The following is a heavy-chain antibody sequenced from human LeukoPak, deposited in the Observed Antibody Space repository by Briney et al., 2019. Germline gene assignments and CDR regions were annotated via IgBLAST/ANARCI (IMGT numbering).Heavy chain of an antibody. D-gene: IGHD6-6*01. CDR2: IWYDGSNK. J-gene: IGHJ4*02. Sequence: GGSLRLSCAASGFTFSSYGMHWVRQAPGKGLECVAVIWYDGSNKYYADSVKGRFTISRDNSKNTLYLQMNSLRAEDTAVYYFAKARSLAAVDYWGLGTLVTVSS. CDR1: GFTFSSYG. V-gene: IGHV3-33*06. CDR3: AKARSLAAVDY.